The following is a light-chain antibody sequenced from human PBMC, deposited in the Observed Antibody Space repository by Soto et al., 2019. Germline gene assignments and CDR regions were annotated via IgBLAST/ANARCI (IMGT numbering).Light chain of an antibody. Sequence: IPMTRSHSTLHACVGYRVTTTFRASQSIDRWLAWYQQRPGKAPKILIYHASSLETGVPSRFSGSGSGTEFTLTISSLQPDDFATYYCQHYNSYGTFGQGTKVDI. CDR1: QSIDRW. CDR3: QHYNSYGT. J-gene: IGKJ1*01. CDR2: HAS. V-gene: IGKV1-5*01.